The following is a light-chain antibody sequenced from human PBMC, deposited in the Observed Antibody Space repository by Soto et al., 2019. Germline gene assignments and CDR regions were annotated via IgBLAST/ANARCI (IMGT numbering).Light chain of an antibody. CDR3: QQYNTWPLT. J-gene: IGKJ4*01. CDR2: GAS. V-gene: IGKV3-15*01. CDR1: QSVSSSY. Sequence: IVMTPAPRTLSVSAGERATLSCRASQSVSSSYLAWYQQKPGQAPRLLIYGASTRATGVPARFSGSGSRTEFTLTISCLQSEDFAVYYCQQYNTWPLTVGGGTKVDIK.